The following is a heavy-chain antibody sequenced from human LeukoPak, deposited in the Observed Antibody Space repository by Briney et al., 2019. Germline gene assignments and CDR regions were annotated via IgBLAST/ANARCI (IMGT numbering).Heavy chain of an antibody. CDR3: VRDIAGGGTFNWFDP. CDR2: IYYSGST. Sequence: SETLSLTCTVSGGSISSYYWSWIRQPPGKGLEWIGYIYYSGSTNYNPSLKSRVTISVDTSKNQFSLKLSSVTAADTAVYYCVRDIAGGGTFNWFDPWGQGTLVTVSS. V-gene: IGHV4-59*08. J-gene: IGHJ5*02. D-gene: IGHD6-13*01. CDR1: GGSISSYY.